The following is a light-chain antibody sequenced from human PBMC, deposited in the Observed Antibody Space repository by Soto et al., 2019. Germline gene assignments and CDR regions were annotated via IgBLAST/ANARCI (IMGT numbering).Light chain of an antibody. CDR1: QSIRSSL. Sequence: EIGLTQSPGTLSLSPGERVTLSCRASQSIRSSLLAWYQQKPGQAPRLLIYGASIRATDIPGRFSGSGSGSDFTLTISRLEPEDFAVYYCQQYGNSPRTFGQGTKVEIK. V-gene: IGKV3-20*01. CDR3: QQYGNSPRT. J-gene: IGKJ1*01. CDR2: GAS.